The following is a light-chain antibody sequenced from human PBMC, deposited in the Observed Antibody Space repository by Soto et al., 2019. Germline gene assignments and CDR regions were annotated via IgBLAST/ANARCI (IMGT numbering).Light chain of an antibody. J-gene: IGLJ1*01. V-gene: IGLV1-51*01. CDR3: SSYTSGSSTYV. CDR1: SSNIGTNY. CDR2: DNS. Sequence: QSVLTQPPSVSAAPGQKVTISCSGSSSNIGTNYVSWYQQLPGRAPKLVIFDNSKRPSGIPDRFSGSKSGNTASLTISGLQAEHEADYHCSSYTSGSSTYVLGNGTKVTVL.